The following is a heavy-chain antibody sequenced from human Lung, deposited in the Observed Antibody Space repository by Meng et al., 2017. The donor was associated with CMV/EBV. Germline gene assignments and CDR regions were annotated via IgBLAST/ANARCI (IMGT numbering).Heavy chain of an antibody. CDR2: ITGSSSHR. V-gene: IGHV3-21*01. D-gene: IGHD1-1*01. CDR1: GFTFSTYN. J-gene: IGHJ6*02. CDR3: ARDFDWNEGIGMDV. Sequence: ASGFTFSTYNMNWVRQAPGKGLEWVSCITGSSSHRYYADSVKGRFTISRDNAKNSLFLQMNSLRAEDTAVYYCARDFDWNEGIGMDVWGQGIMVTVSS.